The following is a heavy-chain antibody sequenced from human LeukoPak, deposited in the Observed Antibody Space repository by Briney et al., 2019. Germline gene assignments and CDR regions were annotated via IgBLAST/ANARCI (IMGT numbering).Heavy chain of an antibody. CDR3: ARGGSIAAGGTPVYNWFDP. Sequence: SETLSLTCAVYGGSFSGYYWSWIRQPPGKGLEWIGEINHSGSTNYNPSLKSRVTISVDTSKNQFPLKLSSVTAADTAVYYCARGGSIAAGGTPVYNWFDPWGQGTLVTVSS. J-gene: IGHJ5*02. CDR1: GGSFSGYY. CDR2: INHSGST. D-gene: IGHD6-13*01. V-gene: IGHV4-34*01.